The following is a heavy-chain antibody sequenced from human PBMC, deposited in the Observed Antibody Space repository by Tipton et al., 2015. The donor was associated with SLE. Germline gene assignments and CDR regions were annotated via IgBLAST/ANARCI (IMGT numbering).Heavy chain of an antibody. Sequence: LSLTCTVSGGSINSGGYYWSWIRQHPGKGLEWIGYIYYSGSTYYNPSLKSRVSISMDTSKNQFSLKLSSVTAADTAVYYCARWKSFFYYMDVWGKGTTVTVSS. CDR2: IYYSGST. CDR1: GGSINSGGYY. J-gene: IGHJ6*03. V-gene: IGHV4-31*03. CDR3: ARWKSFFYYMDV. D-gene: IGHD3-16*02.